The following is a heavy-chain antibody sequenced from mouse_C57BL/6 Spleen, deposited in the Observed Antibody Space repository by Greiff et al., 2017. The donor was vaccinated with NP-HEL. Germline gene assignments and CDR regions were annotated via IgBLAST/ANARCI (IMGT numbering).Heavy chain of an antibody. J-gene: IGHJ3*01. CDR3: ARRGSYDSWFAY. D-gene: IGHD2-12*01. Sequence: QVQLQQSGAELVRPGTSVKVSCKASGYAFTNYLIEWVKQRPGQGLEWIGVINPGSGGTNYNEKFKGKATLTADKSSSTAYMQLSSLTSEDSAVYFCARRGSYDSWFAYWGQGTLVTVSA. CDR2: INPGSGGT. V-gene: IGHV1-54*01. CDR1: GYAFTNYL.